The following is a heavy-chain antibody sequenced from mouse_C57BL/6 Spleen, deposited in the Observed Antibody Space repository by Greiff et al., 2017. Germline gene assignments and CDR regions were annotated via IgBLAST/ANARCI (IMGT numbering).Heavy chain of an antibody. CDR3: ARGRNCGSSYGYFDV. Sequence: EVKLMESGPELVKPGASVKISCKASGYSFTDYNMNWVKQSNGKSLEWIGVINPNYGTTSYNQKFKGKATLTVDQSSSTAYMQLNSLTSEDSAVYYCARGRNCGSSYGYFDVWGTGTTVTVSS. V-gene: IGHV1-39*01. CDR2: INPNYGTT. D-gene: IGHD1-1*01. CDR1: GYSFTDYN. J-gene: IGHJ1*03.